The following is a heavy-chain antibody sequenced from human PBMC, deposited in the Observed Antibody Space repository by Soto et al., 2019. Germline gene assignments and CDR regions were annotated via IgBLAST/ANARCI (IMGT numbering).Heavy chain of an antibody. CDR1: GGTFSSYA. Sequence: QVQLVQSGAEVKKPGSSVKVSCKASGGTFSSYAISWVRQAPGQGLEWMGGIIPIFGTANYAQKFQGRVTITAEESTSTAYMELSSLRSEDTAVYYCARHDSSGYYYPNYYYYGMDVWGQGTTVTVSS. CDR3: ARHDSSGYYYPNYYYYGMDV. J-gene: IGHJ6*02. V-gene: IGHV1-69*01. D-gene: IGHD3-22*01. CDR2: IIPIFGTA.